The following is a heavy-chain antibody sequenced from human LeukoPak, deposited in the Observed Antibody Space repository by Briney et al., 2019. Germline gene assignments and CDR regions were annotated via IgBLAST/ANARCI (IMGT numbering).Heavy chain of an antibody. D-gene: IGHD6-19*01. CDR1: GGSISSSSYY. Sequence: PSETLSLTCTVSGGSISSSSYYWGWIRQPPGRGLEWIGIIYYSGSTYYNPSLRSRVTMSVDTSKNQFTLKVTAVTAADTAVYYCMTNGTVTVAGTKFNYFDYWGQGALVTVSS. V-gene: IGHV4-39*01. CDR3: MTNGTVTVAGTKFNYFDY. CDR2: IYYSGST. J-gene: IGHJ4*02.